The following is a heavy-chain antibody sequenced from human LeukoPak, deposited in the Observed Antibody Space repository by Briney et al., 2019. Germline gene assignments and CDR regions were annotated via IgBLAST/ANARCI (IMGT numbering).Heavy chain of an antibody. CDR1: GFTFSSYA. Sequence: GGCLRLSCAASGFTFSSYAMSWVRQAPGKGLEWVSVIYSGGSTYYADSVKGRFTISRDNSKNTLYLQMNSLRAEDTAVYYCARDGRGPFDYWGQGTLVTVSS. D-gene: IGHD1-26*01. J-gene: IGHJ4*02. V-gene: IGHV3-53*01. CDR3: ARDGRGPFDY. CDR2: IYSGGST.